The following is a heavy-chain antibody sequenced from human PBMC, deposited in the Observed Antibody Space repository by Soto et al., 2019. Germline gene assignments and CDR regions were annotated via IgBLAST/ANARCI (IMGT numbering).Heavy chain of an antibody. J-gene: IGHJ4*02. Sequence: QVQLQESGPGLVQPSQTLSLSCVVSGGSISSTDYYWHWIRQAPGKGLEWIGYIYYSSTTYYNPSLQRRVFKSVDTSRKQFSLKLASVSGADTAVYYCACRTTATGGGGHWGQGTPVTVTS. CDR2: IYYSSTT. CDR1: GGSISSTDYY. V-gene: IGHV4-30-4*01. D-gene: IGHD3-16*01. CDR3: ACRTTATGGGGH.